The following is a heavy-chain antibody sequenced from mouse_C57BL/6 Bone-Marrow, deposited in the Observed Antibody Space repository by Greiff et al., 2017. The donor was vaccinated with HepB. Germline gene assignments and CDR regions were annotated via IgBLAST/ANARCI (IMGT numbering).Heavy chain of an antibody. V-gene: IGHV5-17*01. Sequence: EVNLVESGGGLVKPGGSLKLSCAASGFTFSDYGMHWVRQAPEKGLEWVAYISSGSSTIYYADTVKGRFTISRDNAKHTLFLQMTSLRSEDTAMYYCAREDDGYYVYFDYWGQGTTLTVSS. CDR2: ISSGSSTI. CDR3: AREDDGYYVYFDY. D-gene: IGHD2-3*01. CDR1: GFTFSDYG. J-gene: IGHJ2*01.